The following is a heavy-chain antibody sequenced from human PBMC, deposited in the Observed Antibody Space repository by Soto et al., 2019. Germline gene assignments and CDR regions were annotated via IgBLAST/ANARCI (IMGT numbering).Heavy chain of an antibody. J-gene: IGHJ5*02. CDR2: IIPIFGTA. CDR1: GGTFSSYA. V-gene: IGHV1-69*13. CDR3: ARWFKCQLLANWFDP. Sequence: GASVKVSCKASGGTFSSYAISWVRQAPGQGLEWMGGIIPIFGTANYAQKFQARVTITADESTSTAYMELSSLRSEATAGYYCARWFKCQLLANWFDPWGQGTLVTVSS. D-gene: IGHD2-2*01.